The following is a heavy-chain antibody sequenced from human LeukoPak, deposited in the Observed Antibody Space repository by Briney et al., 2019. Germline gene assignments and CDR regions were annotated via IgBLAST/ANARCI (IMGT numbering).Heavy chain of an antibody. CDR1: GFTFSSYA. CDR2: ISSNGGST. V-gene: IGHV3-64*01. D-gene: IGHD3-22*01. J-gene: IGHJ4*02. Sequence: GGSLRLSCAAFGFTFSSYAMHWVRQAPGKGLEYVSAISSNGGSTYYANSVKGRFTISRDNSKNTLYLQMGSLRAEDMAVYYCARTDSSCYYWVYLGQGTLVTVSS. CDR3: ARTDSSCYYWVY.